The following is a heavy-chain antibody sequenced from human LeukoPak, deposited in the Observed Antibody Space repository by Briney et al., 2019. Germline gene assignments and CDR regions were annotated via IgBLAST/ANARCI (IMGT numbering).Heavy chain of an antibody. CDR2: IYHSGST. CDR3: ARRRSHDAFDI. V-gene: IGHV4-38-2*01. J-gene: IGHJ3*02. CDR1: GYSISSGYY. Sequence: PSETLSLTCAVSGYSISSGYYWGWIRQPPGKGLEWIGSIYHSGSTYYNPSLKSRVTISVDTSKNQFSLKLSSVTAADTAVYYCARRRSHDAFDIWGQGTMVTVSS.